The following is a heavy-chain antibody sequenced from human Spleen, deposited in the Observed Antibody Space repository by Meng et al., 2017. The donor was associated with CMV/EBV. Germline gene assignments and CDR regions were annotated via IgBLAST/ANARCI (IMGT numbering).Heavy chain of an antibody. Sequence: GESLKISCAASGFVFSNYGMHWVRQAPGKGLEWVAVIWYDGTAKYYTDSVKGRFTVSRDNSKNTLYLQMNSLRAEDTAVYYCAKDLVVVIATGYYGMDVWGQGTTVTVSS. CDR1: GFVFSNYG. CDR3: AKDLVVVIATGYYGMDV. V-gene: IGHV3-30*02. D-gene: IGHD2-21*01. CDR2: IWYDGTAK. J-gene: IGHJ6*02.